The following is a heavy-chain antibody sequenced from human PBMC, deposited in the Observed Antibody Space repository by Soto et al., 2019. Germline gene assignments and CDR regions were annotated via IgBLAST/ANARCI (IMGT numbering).Heavy chain of an antibody. V-gene: IGHV3-30*18. J-gene: IGHJ6*02. CDR1: GFAFSSFS. CDR2: ISFDGSNK. Sequence: QVQLVESGGGVVQPGRSLRLSCAASGFAFSSFSMHWVRQAPGKGLEWVAVISFDGSNKYYADSVKGRFTISRDNSKNTLSLQMNRLKAEDTAVYYCAKDTSKYSNNWPAYYGLDVWGQGTTVTVSS. D-gene: IGHD1-1*01. CDR3: AKDTSKYSNNWPAYYGLDV.